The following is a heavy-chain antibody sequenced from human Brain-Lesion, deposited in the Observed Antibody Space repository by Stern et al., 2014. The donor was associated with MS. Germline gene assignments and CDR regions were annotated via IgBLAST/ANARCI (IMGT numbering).Heavy chain of an antibody. J-gene: IGHJ4*02. CDR2: INGVDDKT. D-gene: IGHD3-22*01. V-gene: IGHV1-3*01. CDR1: GYTFIRYA. CDR3: ARDDHRDSSGHYAPFDY. Sequence: QVQLVQSGAEVKKPGASVKVSCKASGYTFIRYAMQWVRQAPGQRLEWMGRINGVDDKTKYSPKFQGRVTITRDTSANTVYMELSSLRSEDTAVYYCARDDHRDSSGHYAPFDYWGQGTRVTVSS.